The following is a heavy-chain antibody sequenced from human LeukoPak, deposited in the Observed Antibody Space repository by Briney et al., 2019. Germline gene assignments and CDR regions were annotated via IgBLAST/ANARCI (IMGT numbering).Heavy chain of an antibody. D-gene: IGHD6-13*01. CDR1: GYTFTTYG. CDR3: ARYIAAAASDSFDI. CDR2: ISPYNGNT. V-gene: IGHV1-18*04. J-gene: IGHJ3*02. Sequence: ASVKVSCKASGYTFTTYGISWARQAPGQGLEWMGWISPYNGNTNYAQKLQGRVTMTTDTSTSTAYMELRSLRSDDTAVYYCARYIAAAASDSFDIWGQGTMVTVSS.